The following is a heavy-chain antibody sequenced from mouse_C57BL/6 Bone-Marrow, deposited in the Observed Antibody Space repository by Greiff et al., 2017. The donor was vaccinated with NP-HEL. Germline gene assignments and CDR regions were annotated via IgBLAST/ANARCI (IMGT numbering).Heavy chain of an antibody. D-gene: IGHD3-2*02. J-gene: IGHJ3*01. CDR3: ARVDSSGYVTY. Sequence: EVMLVESEGGLVQPGSSMKLSCTASGFTFSDYYMAWVRQVPEKGLEWVANINYDGSSTYYLDSLKSRFIISRDNAKNILYLQMSSLKSEDTATYYCARVDSSGYVTYWGQGTLVTVSA. CDR1: GFTFSDYY. CDR2: INYDGSST. V-gene: IGHV5-16*01.